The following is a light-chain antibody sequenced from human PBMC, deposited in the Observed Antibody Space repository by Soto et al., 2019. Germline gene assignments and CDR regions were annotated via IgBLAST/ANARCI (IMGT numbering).Light chain of an antibody. CDR3: QTWDTGARVV. J-gene: IGLJ2*01. V-gene: IGLV4-69*01. CDR2: LSSDGSH. CDR1: SGHSSHA. Sequence: QPVLTQSPSASASLGASVKLTCTLSSGHSSHAIAWHQQQPEKGPRYLMKLSSDGSHSKGDGIPDRFSGSSSGAERYLTISSLQSEDEADYYCQTWDTGARVVFGGGTKVTVL.